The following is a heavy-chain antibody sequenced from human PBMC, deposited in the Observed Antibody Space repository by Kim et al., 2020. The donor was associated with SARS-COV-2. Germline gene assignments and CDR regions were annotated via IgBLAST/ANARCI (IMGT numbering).Heavy chain of an antibody. D-gene: IGHD6-13*01. V-gene: IGHV3-23*01. CDR3: AKEKGVAAPEFGY. Sequence: YAGSVKGPFTISRDNSKNTLYLNMKSLRVEDTAIYYCAKEKGVAAPEFGYWGHGFLVTVSS. J-gene: IGHJ4*01.